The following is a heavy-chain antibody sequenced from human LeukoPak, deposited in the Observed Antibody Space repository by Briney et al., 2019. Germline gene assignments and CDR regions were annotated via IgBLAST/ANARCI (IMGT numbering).Heavy chain of an antibody. V-gene: IGHV3-49*03. Sequence: GGALRLSCTASVFTLWDYLTSCFRDALREGGEWIGYIIGGTEVYSATVKGRFTISRDEATSIGSLQMNRLTTEDTPVCYCSSGSGGLSVYWGQGTLVTVSS. CDR3: SSGSGGLSVY. CDR1: VFTLWDYL. CDR2: IIGGTE. J-gene: IGHJ4*02. D-gene: IGHD6-19*01.